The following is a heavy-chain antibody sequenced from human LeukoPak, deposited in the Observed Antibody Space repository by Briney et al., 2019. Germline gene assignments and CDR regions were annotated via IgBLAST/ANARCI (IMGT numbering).Heavy chain of an antibody. Sequence: PSETLSLTCAVYGGSFSGYYWSWIHLPPGDGREGLGENNNSGSTNYNPSIKSRVTISVDTSKNQISLKLSSVTAADTAVYYSARGGGAYSYHYGMDVCGQGTTVTVSS. CDR3: ARGGGAYSYHYGMDV. D-gene: IGHD2-21*01. CDR2: NNNSGST. CDR1: GGSFSGYY. V-gene: IGHV4-34*01. J-gene: IGHJ6*02.